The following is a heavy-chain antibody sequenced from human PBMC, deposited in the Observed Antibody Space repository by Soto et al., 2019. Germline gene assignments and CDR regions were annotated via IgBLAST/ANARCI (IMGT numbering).Heavy chain of an antibody. CDR3: AVYYYDSSGYYEAFDY. CDR2: ISYDGSNK. J-gene: IGHJ4*02. V-gene: IGHV3-30-3*01. CDR1: GFTFSSYA. D-gene: IGHD3-22*01. Sequence: QVQLVESGGGVVQPGRSLRLSCAASGFTFSSYAIHWVRQAPGKGLEWVAVISYDGSNKYYADSVKGRFTISRDNSKNTLYLQMNSLRAEDTAVYYCAVYYYDSSGYYEAFDYWGQGTLVTVSS.